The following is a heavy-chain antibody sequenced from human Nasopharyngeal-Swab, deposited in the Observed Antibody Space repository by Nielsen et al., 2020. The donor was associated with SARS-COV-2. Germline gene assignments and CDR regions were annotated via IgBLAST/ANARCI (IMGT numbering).Heavy chain of an antibody. J-gene: IGHJ6*03. CDR3: ARGYCSGGSCYDYYMDV. Sequence: ASVKVSCKASGYTFTSYDINWVRQATGQGLEWMGWMNPNSGNTGYAQKFQGRVTMTRNTSISTAYMELSSLRSEDTAVYYCARGYCSGGSCYDYYMDVWGKGTTVTVSS. CDR1: GYTFTSYD. V-gene: IGHV1-8*01. CDR2: MNPNSGNT. D-gene: IGHD2-15*01.